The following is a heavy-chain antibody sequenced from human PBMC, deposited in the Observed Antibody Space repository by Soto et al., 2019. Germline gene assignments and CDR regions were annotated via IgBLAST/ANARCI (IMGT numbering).Heavy chain of an antibody. V-gene: IGHV3-23*01. CDR1: GFTFSSYA. CDR3: AKGEDYYDSSGYPDY. J-gene: IGHJ4*02. Sequence: GGSLRLSCAASGFTFSSYAMSWVRQAPGKGLEWVSAISGSGGNTYYPDSVKGRFTISRDNSKNTLYLQMNSLRAEDTAVYYCAKGEDYYDSSGYPDYWGQGTLVTVSS. D-gene: IGHD3-22*01. CDR2: ISGSGGNT.